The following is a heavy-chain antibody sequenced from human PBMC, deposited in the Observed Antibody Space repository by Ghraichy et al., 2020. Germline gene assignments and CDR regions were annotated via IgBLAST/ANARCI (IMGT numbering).Heavy chain of an antibody. J-gene: IGHJ3*02. CDR3: VRDATPSSAFDI. V-gene: IGHV3-53*01. CDR2: LYTGGST. CDR1: GFTVNDSY. Sequence: GGSLRLSCAASGFTVNDSYMPWIRQSPGKGLEWVSVLYTGGSTYYPYSMKGRFTISRDNSKNTLYLQMNSLRVEDTAVYYCVRDATPSSAFDIWGPGTVVTVSS.